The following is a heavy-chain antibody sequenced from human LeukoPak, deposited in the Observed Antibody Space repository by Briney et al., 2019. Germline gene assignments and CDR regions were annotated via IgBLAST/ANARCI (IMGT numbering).Heavy chain of an antibody. D-gene: IGHD1-1*01. Sequence: KPSETLSLTCTVSGDSISTSGYYWGWIRQPPGKGLEWIGTIYYSGNSQYNPSLKSRATMSVDMSKNQFSLKLTSVTAADTAVYYCAKYQSGTMFDYWGQGALVTVSS. J-gene: IGHJ4*02. CDR3: AKYQSGTMFDY. V-gene: IGHV4-39*01. CDR1: GDSISTSGYY. CDR2: IYYSGNS.